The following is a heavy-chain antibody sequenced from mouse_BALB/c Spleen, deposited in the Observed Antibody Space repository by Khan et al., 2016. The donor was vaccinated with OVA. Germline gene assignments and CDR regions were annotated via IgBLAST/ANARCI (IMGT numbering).Heavy chain of an antibody. CDR2: INPSSGYT. CDR3: ARDGGYYRYYGLLAY. J-gene: IGHJ3*01. D-gene: IGHD2-14*01. V-gene: IGHV1-4*01. CDR1: GYTFTSYT. Sequence: QVQLKQSGAELARPRASVKMSCKASGYTFTSYTMHWVKQTPGKGLEWIGNINPSSGYTNYNQNFKDRSTFTADKSSSTAYLQMSSLKSEDSAVYYCARDGGYYRYYGLLAYWGQGTMVTVSA.